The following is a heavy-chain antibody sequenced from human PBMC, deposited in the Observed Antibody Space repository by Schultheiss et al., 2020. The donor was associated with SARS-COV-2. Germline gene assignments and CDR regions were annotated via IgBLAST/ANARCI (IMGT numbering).Heavy chain of an antibody. Sequence: GGSLRLSCAASGFTFSSYAMHWVRQAPGKGLEWVAVISYDGSNKYYADSVKGRFTISRDNSKNTLYLQMNSLRAEDTAVYYCAKDSSEGGMDVWGQGTTVTVSS. CDR2: ISYDGSNK. V-gene: IGHV3-30-3*01. CDR1: GFTFSSYA. CDR3: AKDSSEGGMDV. J-gene: IGHJ6*02.